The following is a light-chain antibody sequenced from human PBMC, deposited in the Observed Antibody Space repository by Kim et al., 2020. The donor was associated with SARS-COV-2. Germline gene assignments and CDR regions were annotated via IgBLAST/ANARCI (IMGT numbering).Light chain of an antibody. CDR2: YDR. CDR3: QVWDTSTNHVV. J-gene: IGLJ2*01. V-gene: IGLV3-21*01. Sequence: APGKEAVSTCGGENMGSESVHWNQQRPGQAPVVVIYYDRDRPSGIPDRFSGSNSGNTATLTITRVEAGDEADYYCQVWDTSTNHVVFGGGTQLTVL. CDR1: NMGSES.